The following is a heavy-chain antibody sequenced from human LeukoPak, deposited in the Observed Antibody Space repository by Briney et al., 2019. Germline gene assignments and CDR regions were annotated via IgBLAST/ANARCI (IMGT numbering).Heavy chain of an antibody. CDR1: GYTFTSYG. J-gene: IGHJ6*02. CDR2: ISAYNGNT. V-gene: IGHV1-18*01. D-gene: IGHD6-13*01. CDR3: ARDLDSSSWYGMDV. Sequence: ASVKVSCKASGYTFTSYGISWVRQAPGQGLEWMGWISAYNGNTNYAQKLQGRVTMTTDTSTSTAYMELRSLRSDDTAVYYCARDLDSSSWYGMDVWGQGTTVTVSS.